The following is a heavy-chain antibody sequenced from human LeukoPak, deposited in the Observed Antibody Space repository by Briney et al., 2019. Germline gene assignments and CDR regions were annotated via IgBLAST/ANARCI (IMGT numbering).Heavy chain of an antibody. J-gene: IGHJ4*02. CDR2: IYYSGST. D-gene: IGHD6-19*01. Sequence: PSETLSLTCTVSGGSISSSSYYWGWIRQPPGKGLEWIGSIYYSGSTYYNPSLRSRVTIAVDTSNNQFSLKLSSVTASDTAVYYCERLSQQWLDWREGTLVTVSS. V-gene: IGHV4-39*01. CDR1: GGSISSSSYY. CDR3: ERLSQQWLD.